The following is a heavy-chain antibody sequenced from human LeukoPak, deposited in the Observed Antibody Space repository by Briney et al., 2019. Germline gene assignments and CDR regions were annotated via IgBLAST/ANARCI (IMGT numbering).Heavy chain of an antibody. D-gene: IGHD3-3*01. CDR3: ARDGGTIFGVVIPDY. Sequence: ASVKVSCKASGYTFTSYYMHWVRQAPGQGLEWMGIINPSGGSTSYAQKFQGRVTMTRDTSTSTVYMELSSLRSEDTAVYYCARDGGTIFGVVIPDYWGQGPLSPSPQ. J-gene: IGHJ4*02. V-gene: IGHV1-46*01. CDR1: GYTFTSYY. CDR2: INPSGGST.